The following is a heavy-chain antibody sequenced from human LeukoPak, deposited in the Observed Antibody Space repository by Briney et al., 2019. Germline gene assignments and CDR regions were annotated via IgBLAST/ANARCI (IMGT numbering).Heavy chain of an antibody. CDR2: IYYSGST. V-gene: IGHV4-39*01. CDR1: GGSISSSSYY. J-gene: IGHJ4*02. CDR3: ARQGGYSYGYVGY. Sequence: PSETLSLTCTVSGGSISSSSYYWGWIRQPPGKGLEWIGSIYYSGSTYYNPSLKSRVTISVDTSKYQFSLKLSSVTAADTAVYYCARQGGYSYGYVGYWGQGTLVTVSS. D-gene: IGHD5-18*01.